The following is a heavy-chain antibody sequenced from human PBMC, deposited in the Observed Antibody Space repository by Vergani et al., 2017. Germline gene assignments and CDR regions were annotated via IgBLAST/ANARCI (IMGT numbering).Heavy chain of an antibody. J-gene: IGHJ2*01. CDR3: VKYIAAAGSCCYFDL. D-gene: IGHD6-13*01. CDR2: IHWNSDSI. CDR1: GFTFDDYD. V-gene: IGHV3-9*01. Sequence: EVQLVESGGGLVQPGRSLRLFCAASGFTFDDYDMPWVRQAPGKGLEWVSGIHWNSDSIAYADSVKGRFTIPRDNAKNSLYLQMNILRAEDTALYYCVKYIAAAGSCCYFDLWGRGTLVTVSS.